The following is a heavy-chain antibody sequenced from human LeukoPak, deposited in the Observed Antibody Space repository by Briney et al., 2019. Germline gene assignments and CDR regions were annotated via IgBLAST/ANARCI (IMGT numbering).Heavy chain of an antibody. D-gene: IGHD3-10*01. J-gene: IGHJ6*02. CDR1: GGSISSYY. CDR3: ARLEWFGEAYGMDV. CDR2: IYYSGST. Sequence: SETLSLTCTVSGGSISSYYWSWIRQPPGKGLERIGYIYYSGSTNYNPSLKSRVTISVDTSKNQFSLKLSSVTAADTAVYYCARLEWFGEAYGMDVWGQGTTVTVSS. V-gene: IGHV4-59*08.